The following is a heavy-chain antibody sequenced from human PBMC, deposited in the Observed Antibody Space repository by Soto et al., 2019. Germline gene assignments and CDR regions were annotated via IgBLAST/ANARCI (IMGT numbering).Heavy chain of an antibody. CDR3: ARRGLRSLNWFDP. J-gene: IGHJ5*02. D-gene: IGHD5-12*01. V-gene: IGHV1-8*01. CDR1: GYTFTSYD. Sequence: ASVKVSCKASGYTFTSYDINWVRQATGQGLEWMGWVNPNSGNTGYAQKFQGRVTMTRNTSISTAYMELSSLRSEDTAVYYCARRGLRSLNWFDPWGQGTLVTVSS. CDR2: VNPNSGNT.